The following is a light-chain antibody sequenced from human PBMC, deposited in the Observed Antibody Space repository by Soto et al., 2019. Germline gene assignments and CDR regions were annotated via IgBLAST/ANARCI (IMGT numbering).Light chain of an antibody. CDR2: DVS. J-gene: IGLJ2*01. Sequence: QSALTQPASVSGSPGQSITISCTGTSSDIGAYNYVSWYQQYPGKAPKLMIYDVSNRPSGVSNRFSGSKSVNTASLTISGLQAEDEADYYCSSYTNSSTVVFGGGTKLTVL. V-gene: IGLV2-14*01. CDR1: SSDIGAYNY. CDR3: SSYTNSSTVV.